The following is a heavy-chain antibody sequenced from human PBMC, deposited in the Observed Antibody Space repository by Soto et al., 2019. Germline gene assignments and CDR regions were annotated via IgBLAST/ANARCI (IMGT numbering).Heavy chain of an antibody. J-gene: IGHJ3*02. CDR1: GFSLSTSGVG. CDR2: IYWNDDK. D-gene: IGHD3-22*01. Sequence: SGPTLVKPTQTLTLTCTFSGFSLSTSGVGVGWIRQPPGKALEWLALIYWNDDKRYSPSLKSRLTITKDTSKNQVVLTMTNMDPVDTATYYCAHRKRSYYDSSGYYYWYAFDIWGQGTMVTVSS. V-gene: IGHV2-5*01. CDR3: AHRKRSYYDSSGYYYWYAFDI.